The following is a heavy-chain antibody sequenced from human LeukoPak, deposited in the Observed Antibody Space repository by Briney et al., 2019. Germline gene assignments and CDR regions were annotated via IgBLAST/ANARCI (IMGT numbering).Heavy chain of an antibody. V-gene: IGHV4-39*01. J-gene: IGHJ4*02. CDR3: ASSGWYYYLDY. CDR1: GGSISSSSYY. Sequence: SETLSLTCTVSGGSISSSSYYWGWIRQPPGKGLEWIGSIYYSGSTYYNPSLKSRVTISVDTSKNQFSLKLSSVTAADTAVYYCASSGWYYYLDYWGQGTLVTVSS. D-gene: IGHD6-19*01. CDR2: IYYSGST.